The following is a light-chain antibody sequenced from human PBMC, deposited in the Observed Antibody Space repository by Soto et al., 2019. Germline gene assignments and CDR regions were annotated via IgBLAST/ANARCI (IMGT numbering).Light chain of an antibody. CDR1: QGISSY. V-gene: IGKV1-9*01. CDR2: AAS. J-gene: IGKJ3*01. CDR3: QQLNSYPS. Sequence: DIQLTQSPSFLSASVGDRVTITCRASQGISSYLAWYQQKPGKAPKLLIYAASTLQSGVPSRFSGSGSGTEFTLTISSLQLEDFATYYCQQLNSYPSFGPGTNVDIK.